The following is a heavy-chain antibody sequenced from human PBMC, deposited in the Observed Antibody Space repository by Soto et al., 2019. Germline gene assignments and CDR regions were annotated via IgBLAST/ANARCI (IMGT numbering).Heavy chain of an antibody. Sequence: PSVKVSCKTSGYIFTDYYMHWVRQAPGQGLEWMGWINPNSGGTTYAQKFQGRVTMTSDTSISTAYLDLTNMTFDDTAVYYCASEKTKFDYWGQGTLVTVSS. CDR3: ASEKTKFDY. J-gene: IGHJ4*02. V-gene: IGHV1-2*02. CDR2: INPNSGGT. CDR1: GYIFTDYY.